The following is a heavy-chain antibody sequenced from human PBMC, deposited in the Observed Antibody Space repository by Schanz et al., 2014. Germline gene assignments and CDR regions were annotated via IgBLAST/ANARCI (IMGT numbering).Heavy chain of an antibody. CDR2: IGYLGDT. J-gene: IGHJ4*02. CDR3: ARGTDWNLHY. CDR1: GFTFSNSD. Sequence: EVQLVESGGGLVQPGGSLRLSCAASGFTFSNSDMHWVRQGTGKGLEWVSTIGYLGDTYYPDSVKGRFTVSKDSGQNSLYLQMDSLRAGDTAVYYCARGTDWNLHYWGQGALVTVSS. V-gene: IGHV3-13*01. D-gene: IGHD1-1*01.